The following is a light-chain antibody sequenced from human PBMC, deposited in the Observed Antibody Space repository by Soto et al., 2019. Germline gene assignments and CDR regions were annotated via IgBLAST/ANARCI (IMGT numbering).Light chain of an antibody. Sequence: DIQLTQSPSLLSASVGDRVTITCRASLGISNYLAWYQQQPGKAPNLLMSAASTLQSGVPSRFSGSGSGTEFTRTISSLQPEDFATYYCQQHNTYPPTFGQGTKVEVK. J-gene: IGKJ1*01. V-gene: IGKV1-9*01. CDR1: LGISNY. CDR2: AAS. CDR3: QQHNTYPPT.